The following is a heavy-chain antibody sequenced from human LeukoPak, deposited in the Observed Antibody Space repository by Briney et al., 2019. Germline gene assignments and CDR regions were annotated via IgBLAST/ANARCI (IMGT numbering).Heavy chain of an antibody. J-gene: IGHJ4*02. V-gene: IGHV3-66*02. CDR1: GFTDSSNY. CDR2: IYSGGST. Sequence: TGGSLRLSCAASGFTDSSNYMSWVRQAPGKGLEWVSVIYSGGSTYYADSMKGRFTISRDNSKNTLYLQMNSLRAEDTAVYYCARGGGNYWGQGTLVTVSS. D-gene: IGHD2-15*01. CDR3: ARGGGNY.